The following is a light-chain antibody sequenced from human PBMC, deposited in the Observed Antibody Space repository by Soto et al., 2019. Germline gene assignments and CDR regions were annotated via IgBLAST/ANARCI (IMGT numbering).Light chain of an antibody. CDR1: RNDVGSYNY. V-gene: IGLV2-14*01. CDR2: EVT. Sequence: QSALTQPASVSGSPGQSITISCTGSRNDVGSYNYVSWYRQHPGKSPKLMIYEVTNRPSGVSNRFSGSKSGNTASLTISGLQAEDEAIYYCSSYTSSNTLDVVFGGGTKVTGL. CDR3: SSYTSSNTLDVV. J-gene: IGLJ2*01.